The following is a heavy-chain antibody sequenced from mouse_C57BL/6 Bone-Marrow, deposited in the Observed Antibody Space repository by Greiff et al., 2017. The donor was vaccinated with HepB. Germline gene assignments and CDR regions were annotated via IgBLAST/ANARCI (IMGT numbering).Heavy chain of an antibody. CDR2: INPGSGGT. CDR3: ARGEDDYDWFAY. CDR1: GYAFTNYL. D-gene: IGHD2-4*01. Sequence: VQLQQSGAELVRPGTSVKVSCKASGYAFTNYLIEWVKQRPGQGLEWIGVINPGSGGTNYNEKFKGKATLTADKSSSTAYMQLSSLTSEDSAVYFCARGEDDYDWFAYWGQGTTLTVSS. V-gene: IGHV1-54*01. J-gene: IGHJ2*01.